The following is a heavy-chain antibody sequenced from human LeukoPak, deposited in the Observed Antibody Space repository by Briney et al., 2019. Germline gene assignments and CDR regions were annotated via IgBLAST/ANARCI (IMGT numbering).Heavy chain of an antibody. J-gene: IGHJ4*02. V-gene: IGHV1-18*01. Sequence: ASVKVSCKASGYTFTSYGISWVRQAPGQGLEWMGWISAYNGNANYAQKVQGRVTITTDASTSTAYMELRSLRSDDTAVYYCARDCGTTICYALNWGQGTLVTVSS. CDR1: GYTFTSYG. CDR3: ARDCGTTICYALN. D-gene: IGHD2-2*01. CDR2: ISAYNGNA.